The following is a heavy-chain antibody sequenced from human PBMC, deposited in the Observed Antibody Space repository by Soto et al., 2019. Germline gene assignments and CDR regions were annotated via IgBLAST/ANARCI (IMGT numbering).Heavy chain of an antibody. D-gene: IGHD5-18*01. V-gene: IGHV3-74*01. CDR1: GFTFNDYW. CDR3: ARVGPYNYGPRGSRVADY. J-gene: IGHJ4*02. Sequence: EVQLVESGGGLVQRGGSLRLSCEASGFTFNDYWMHWVRQVPGKGLVWVSRINADGSSTSYADSVKGRFTISRDNAKNTVYLLMNSLRAEDSAVYYCARVGPYNYGPRGSRVADYWGQGTLVTLSS. CDR2: INADGSST.